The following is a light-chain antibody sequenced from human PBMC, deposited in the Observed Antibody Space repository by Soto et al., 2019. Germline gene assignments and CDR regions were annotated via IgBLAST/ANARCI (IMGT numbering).Light chain of an antibody. CDR1: SSDVDTYKY. Sequence: QSALTQPASVSGSPGQSITISCTGTSSDVDTYKYVSWYQQHPGKAPQLMNYEVSYRPSGASDRVSGSKSGNTASLTISGLQAEDEADDYCCSYAGSTTRVQFGGGTQLTVL. J-gene: IGLJ2*01. V-gene: IGLV2-14*01. CDR2: EVS. CDR3: CSYAGSTTRVQ.